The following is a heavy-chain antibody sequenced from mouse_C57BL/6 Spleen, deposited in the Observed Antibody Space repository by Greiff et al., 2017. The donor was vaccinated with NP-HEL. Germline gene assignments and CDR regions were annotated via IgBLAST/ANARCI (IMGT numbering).Heavy chain of an antibody. V-gene: IGHV14-4*01. CDR2: IDPENGYT. J-gene: IGHJ2*01. Sequence: EVQLQQSGAELVRPGASVKLSCTASGFNIKDDYMHWVKQRPEQGLEWIGWIDPENGYTEYASKFQGKATITADTSSNTAYLQLSSLTSEDTAVYYCTTEDYYGSSFLDYWGKGTTLTVSS. CDR1: GFNIKDDY. D-gene: IGHD1-1*01. CDR3: TTEDYYGSSFLDY.